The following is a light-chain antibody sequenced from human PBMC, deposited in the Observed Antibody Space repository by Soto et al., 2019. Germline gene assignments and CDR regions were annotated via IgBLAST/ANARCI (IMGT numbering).Light chain of an antibody. V-gene: IGKV1-5*01. CDR3: HQYKSYTPYT. Sequence: DIQMTQSPSTLSASVGDRVTITCRASQDINTFLAWYQQKPGKAPKLLIYDASGLESGVPSRFSGSGSGTEFTLTISSLQPDDFATYYCHQYKSYTPYTIGQGTKVEIK. CDR1: QDINTF. J-gene: IGKJ2*01. CDR2: DAS.